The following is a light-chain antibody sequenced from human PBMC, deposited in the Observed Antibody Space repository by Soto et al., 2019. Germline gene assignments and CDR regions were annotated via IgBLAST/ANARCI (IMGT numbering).Light chain of an antibody. CDR1: QTISSF. CDR3: QQYGSSPT. J-gene: IGKJ5*01. CDR2: GAS. Sequence: EMVLTQSPGTLSLSPGEGATLSCRASQTISSFLAWYQQKRGQAPRLLIHGASNRATGIPDRFSGSGSGTDFTLTISRLEPEDFAVYYCQQYGSSPTFGQGTRLANK. V-gene: IGKV3-20*01.